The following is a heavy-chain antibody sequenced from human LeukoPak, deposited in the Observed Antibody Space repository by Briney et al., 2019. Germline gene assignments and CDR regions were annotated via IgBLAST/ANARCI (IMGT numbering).Heavy chain of an antibody. J-gene: IGHJ4*02. V-gene: IGHV1-18*01. CDR2: ISAYNGNT. CDR1: GGTFSSYA. Sequence: ASVKVSCKASGGTFSSYAISWVRQAPGQGLEWMGWISAYNGNTNYAQKLQGRVTMATDTSTSTAYMELRSLRSDDTAVYYCARDSSVGPVDYWGQGTLVTVSS. CDR3: ARDSSVGPVDY. D-gene: IGHD3-10*01.